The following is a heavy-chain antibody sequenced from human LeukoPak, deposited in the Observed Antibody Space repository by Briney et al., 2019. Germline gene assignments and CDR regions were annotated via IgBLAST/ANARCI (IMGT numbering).Heavy chain of an antibody. J-gene: IGHJ4*02. CDR1: GGSISSNY. Sequence: SETLSLTCTVSGGSISSNYWSWIRQPPGKRLEWLGYMYYSASTNYNPSLRSRITISADTSKNQFSLKLSSVTAADTAVYYCARDYGDYVASFFDSWGQGTLVTVSS. D-gene: IGHD4-17*01. CDR2: MYYSAST. CDR3: ARDYGDYVASFFDS. V-gene: IGHV4-59*01.